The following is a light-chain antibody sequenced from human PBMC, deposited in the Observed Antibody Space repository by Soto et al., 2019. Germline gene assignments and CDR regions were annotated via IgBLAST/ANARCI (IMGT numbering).Light chain of an antibody. CDR2: EVS. V-gene: IGLV2-14*01. CDR3: SSYTRSRTYV. J-gene: IGLJ1*01. Sequence: QSALTQPASVSGSPGQSITISCTGTSSDVGGYNYVSWYQQRPGKAPKLLIYEVSNRPSGVSHRFSGSKSGNTASLTISGLQAEDEADYYCSSYTRSRTYVFGTGTKVTVL. CDR1: SSDVGGYNY.